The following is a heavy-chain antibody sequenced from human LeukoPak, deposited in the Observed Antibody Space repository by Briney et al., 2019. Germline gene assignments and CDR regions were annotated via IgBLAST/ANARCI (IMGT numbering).Heavy chain of an antibody. D-gene: IGHD3-16*01. CDR2: IYYSGST. CDR3: ARGRVWGTQTIRAVFDY. V-gene: IGHV4-31*03. Sequence: SETLSLTCTVSGGPISSGGYYWSWIRQHPGKGLEWIGYIYYSGSTYYNPSLKSRVTISVDTSKNQFSLKLSSVTAADTAVYYCARGRVWGTQTIRAVFDYWGQGTLVTVSS. J-gene: IGHJ4*02. CDR1: GGPISSGGYY.